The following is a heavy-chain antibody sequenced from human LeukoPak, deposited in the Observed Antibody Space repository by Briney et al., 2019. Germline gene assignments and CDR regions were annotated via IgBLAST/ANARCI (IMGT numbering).Heavy chain of an antibody. CDR2: IGGSGGST. Sequence: GGSLRLSCAASGFTFSSYGMSWVRQAPGKGLEWVSAIGGSGGSTYYADSVKGRFTISRDNSKNTLYLQMNSLRAEDTAVYYCAKVNDGSEVFDYWGQGTLVTVSS. V-gene: IGHV3-23*01. D-gene: IGHD2-8*01. J-gene: IGHJ4*02. CDR3: AKVNDGSEVFDY. CDR1: GFTFSSYG.